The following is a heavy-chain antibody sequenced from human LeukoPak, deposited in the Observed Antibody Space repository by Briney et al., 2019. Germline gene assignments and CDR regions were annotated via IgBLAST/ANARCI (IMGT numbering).Heavy chain of an antibody. CDR2: ISSSSSNI. J-gene: IGHJ4*02. CDR1: GFTFSTYN. CDR3: ARGPYNWNYINFDY. V-gene: IGHV3-21*01. D-gene: IGHD1-7*01. Sequence: GGSLRLSCAASGFTFSTYNMNWVRQAPGKGLEWVSSISSSSSNIYYADSVRGRFTISRDNAKNSLYLQMNSLRAEDTAVYYCARGPYNWNYINFDYWGQGTLVTVSS.